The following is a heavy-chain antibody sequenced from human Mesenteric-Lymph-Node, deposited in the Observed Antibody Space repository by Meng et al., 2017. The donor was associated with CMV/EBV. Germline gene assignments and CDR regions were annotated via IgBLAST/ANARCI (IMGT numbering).Heavy chain of an antibody. J-gene: IGHJ4*02. V-gene: IGHV4-61*08. CDR3: AKSRSSTPGIVND. CDR2: IYGTGIT. CDR1: GVSVTSGAYH. Sequence: VQRQEPGQGLVKPSETLSLTCIVSGVSVTSGAYHWSWIRQSPGKGLEWIGYIYGTGITIYNPSLKSRVTILLETSKNQFSLKLNSVTTADTAVYYCAKSRSSTPGIVNDWGQGTLVTVSS. D-gene: IGHD2/OR15-2a*01.